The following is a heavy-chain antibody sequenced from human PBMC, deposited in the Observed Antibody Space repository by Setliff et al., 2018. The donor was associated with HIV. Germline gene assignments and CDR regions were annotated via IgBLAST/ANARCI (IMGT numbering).Heavy chain of an antibody. V-gene: IGHV4-59*01. J-gene: IGHJ3*02. CDR2: IYYSGST. CDR1: GVSISSYY. Sequence: SETLSLTCSVSGVSISSYYWSWIRQPPGKGLEWIGYIYYSGSTNYNPSLKSRVTISVDTSKNQFSLKLSSVTAADTAVYYCARGMLRSSWYAHHDAFDIWGQGTMVTVSS. D-gene: IGHD6-13*01. CDR3: ARGMLRSSWYAHHDAFDI.